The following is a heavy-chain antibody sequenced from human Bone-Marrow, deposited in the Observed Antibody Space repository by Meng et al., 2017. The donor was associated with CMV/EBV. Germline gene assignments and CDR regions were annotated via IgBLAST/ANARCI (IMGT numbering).Heavy chain of an antibody. CDR2: ISWNSGSI. CDR3: AKDMAYYDFWSGYSYYYYYGMDV. D-gene: IGHD3-3*01. Sequence: LSLTCAASGFTFDDYAMHWVRQAPGKGLEWVSGISWNSGSIGYADSVKGRFTISRDNAKNSLYLQMNSLRAEDTALYYCAKDMAYYDFWSGYSYYYYYGMDVWGQGTTVTVSS. J-gene: IGHJ6*02. V-gene: IGHV3-9*01. CDR1: GFTFDDYA.